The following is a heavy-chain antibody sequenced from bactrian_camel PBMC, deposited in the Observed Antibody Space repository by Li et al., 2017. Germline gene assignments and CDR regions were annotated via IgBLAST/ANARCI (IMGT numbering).Heavy chain of an antibody. Sequence: VQLVESGGGLVQPGESLKLSCVCSGFPFTAYDMSWVRQAPGKEREGVALLGVDGGSSYVESVKGRFTISRDNAKNTLYLQMDSLKPGDTAMYYCAADIKWLRCSRADHYFWGQGTQVTVS. J-gene: IGHJ4*01. CDR1: GFPFTAYD. D-gene: IGHD1*01. CDR2: LLGVDGGS. V-gene: IGHV3S44*01. CDR3: AADIKWLRCSRADHYF.